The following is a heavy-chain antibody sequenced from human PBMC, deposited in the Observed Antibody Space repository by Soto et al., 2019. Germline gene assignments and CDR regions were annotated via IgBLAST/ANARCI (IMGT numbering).Heavy chain of an antibody. D-gene: IGHD5-12*01. J-gene: IGHJ4*02. CDR2: FDPEDGET. Sequence: ASVKVSCKVSGYTLTELSMHWVRQAPGKGLEWMGGFDPEDGETIYAQKFQGRVTMTEDTSTDTAYMELSSLRSEDTAVYYCATAVLVATIWGAYFDFWGQGTLVTVSS. CDR1: GYTLTELS. CDR3: ATAVLVATIWGAYFDF. V-gene: IGHV1-24*01.